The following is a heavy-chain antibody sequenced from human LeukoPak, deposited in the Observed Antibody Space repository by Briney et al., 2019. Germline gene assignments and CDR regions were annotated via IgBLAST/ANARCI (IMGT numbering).Heavy chain of an antibody. V-gene: IGHV3-21*01. Sequence: GGSLRLSCAASGFTFSSYSMNWVRQAPGKGLEWVSSISSSSSYIYYADSVKGRFTISRDNAKNTLYLQMNSLRAEDTAVYYCTRALKGLGARWGQGTLVTVSS. CDR3: TRALKGLGAR. CDR2: ISSSSSYI. CDR1: GFTFSSYS. J-gene: IGHJ1*01.